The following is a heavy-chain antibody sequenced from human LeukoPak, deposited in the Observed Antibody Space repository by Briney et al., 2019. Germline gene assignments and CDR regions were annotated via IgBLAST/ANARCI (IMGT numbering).Heavy chain of an antibody. CDR3: ARLGGAAAATDYFDY. V-gene: IGHV1-18*01. CDR2: ISAYNGNT. D-gene: IGHD6-13*01. CDR1: GYTFPDYG. J-gene: IGHJ4*02. Sequence: ASVKVSCKASGYTFPDYGISWVRQAPGQGLEWMGWISAYNGNTNYAQKLQGRVTMTTDTSTSTAYMELRSLRSDDTAVYYCARLGGAAAATDYFDYWGQGTLVTVSS.